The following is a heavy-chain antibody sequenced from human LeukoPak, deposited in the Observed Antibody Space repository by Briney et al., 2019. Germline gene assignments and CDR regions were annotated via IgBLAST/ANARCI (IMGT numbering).Heavy chain of an antibody. V-gene: IGHV3-15*01. Sequence: PGGSLRLSCAASGFTFSSYAMSWVRQAPGKGLEWVGRIKSKTDGGTTDYAAPVKGRFTISRDDSKNTLYLQMNSLKTEDTAVYYCTTDGDSGSYYFKYWGQGTLVTVSS. D-gene: IGHD1-26*01. CDR2: IKSKTDGGTT. CDR1: GFTFSSYA. CDR3: TTDGDSGSYYFKY. J-gene: IGHJ4*02.